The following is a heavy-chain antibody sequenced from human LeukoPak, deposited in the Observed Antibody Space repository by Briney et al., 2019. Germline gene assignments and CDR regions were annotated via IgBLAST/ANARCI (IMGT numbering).Heavy chain of an antibody. Sequence: SETLSLTCIVSGGSISSGGYYWNWIRQHPGKGLEWIGYSYYSGSTHYNSSLKGRVTISVDTSKNQFSLKLSSVTAADTAVYYCARIVRGVIEYFDYWGQGTLVTVSS. V-gene: IGHV4-31*03. CDR1: GGSISSGGYY. J-gene: IGHJ4*02. D-gene: IGHD3-10*01. CDR3: ARIVRGVIEYFDY. CDR2: SYYSGST.